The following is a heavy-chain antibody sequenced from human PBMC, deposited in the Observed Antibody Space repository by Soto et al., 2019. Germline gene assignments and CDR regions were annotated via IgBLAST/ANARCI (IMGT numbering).Heavy chain of an antibody. J-gene: IGHJ4*02. Sequence: EVQLLESGGGLVQPGGSLILSCAASGFTFSSDAMSWVRQAPGKGLEWVSAISGSGGSTYYADSVKGRFTISRDNSKNTLYLQMNSLRAEDTAVYYCAKGDYYGSGSYYLLDYWGQRTLVTVSS. D-gene: IGHD3-10*01. CDR1: GFTFSSDA. CDR2: ISGSGGST. V-gene: IGHV3-23*01. CDR3: AKGDYYGSGSYYLLDY.